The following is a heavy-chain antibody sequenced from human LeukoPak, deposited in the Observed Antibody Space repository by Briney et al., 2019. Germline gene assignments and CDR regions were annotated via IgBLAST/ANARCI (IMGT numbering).Heavy chain of an antibody. CDR3: ARPLNDYTFDY. CDR1: GYTFTGYN. J-gene: IGHJ4*02. V-gene: IGHV1-2*02. D-gene: IGHD4-11*01. CDR2: IKPNNGGT. Sequence: GASLKVSCKASGYTFTGYNMHWVRQAPGQGLEWMGWIKPNNGGTIYAQKFRGRVTMTRDTSISTAYMELSSLRSDDTAVYYCARPLNDYTFDYWGQGTLVTVSS.